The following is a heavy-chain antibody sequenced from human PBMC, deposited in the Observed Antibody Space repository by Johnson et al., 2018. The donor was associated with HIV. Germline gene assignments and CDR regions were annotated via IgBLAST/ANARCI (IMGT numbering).Heavy chain of an antibody. V-gene: IGHV3-30*19. CDR2: IWYDGSNN. CDR3: ARDADTAMVTGGSFYI. J-gene: IGHJ3*02. D-gene: IGHD5-18*01. CDR1: GFTFSSYG. Sequence: QMQLVESGGGVVQPGRSLRLSCAASGFTFSSYGMHWVRQAPGKGLEWVAVIWYDGSNNYYADSVKGRFTISRDNSKNTLYLQMNSLRAEDTAVYYCARDADTAMVTGGSFYIWGQGTMVTVSS.